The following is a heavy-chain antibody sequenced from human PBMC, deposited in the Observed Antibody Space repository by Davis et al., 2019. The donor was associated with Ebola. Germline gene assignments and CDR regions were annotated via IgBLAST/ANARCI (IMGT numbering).Heavy chain of an antibody. J-gene: IGHJ6*02. CDR1: WFTVSSNY. CDR3: ARIDYGDYGMDV. CDR2: IYSGGST. V-gene: IGHV3-53*01. Sequence: PGGSLRLSCSASWFTVSSNYMSWVRQAPGKLLEWVSVIYSGGSTYYADSVKGRFTISRDNSKNTLYLQMNSLRAEDTAVYYCARIDYGDYGMDVWGQGTTVTVSS. D-gene: IGHD4-17*01.